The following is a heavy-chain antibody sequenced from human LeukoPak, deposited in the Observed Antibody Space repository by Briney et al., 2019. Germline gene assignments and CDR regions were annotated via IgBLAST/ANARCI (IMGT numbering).Heavy chain of an antibody. CDR2: INQGGET. CDR1: GFIFRSYS. D-gene: IGHD3-10*01. Sequence: GGSLRLSCAASGFIFRSYSINWVRQAPGKGLEWVANINQGGETDYVDSVKGRFTIARDDSKNLLYLQMNSLRPEDTAMYFCARDKGGMVPFDHWGQGTLVTVSS. V-gene: IGHV3-7*01. J-gene: IGHJ4*02. CDR3: ARDKGGMVPFDH.